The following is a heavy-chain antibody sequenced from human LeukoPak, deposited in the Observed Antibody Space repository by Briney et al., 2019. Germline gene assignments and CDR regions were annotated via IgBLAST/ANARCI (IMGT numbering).Heavy chain of an antibody. J-gene: IGHJ4*02. CDR2: IRYDATHI. V-gene: IGHV3-30*02. D-gene: IGHD3-22*01. CDR3: STEEQSSGSLFDY. CDR1: GFSFSTYG. Sequence: WGSLRLSCAASGFSFSTYGMHWLRQAPGKGLEWVAFIRYDATHIPYADSVKGRFTISRDNSKNTLYLQMDSLRAEDTAVYYCSTEEQSSGSLFDYWGQGTLVTVSS.